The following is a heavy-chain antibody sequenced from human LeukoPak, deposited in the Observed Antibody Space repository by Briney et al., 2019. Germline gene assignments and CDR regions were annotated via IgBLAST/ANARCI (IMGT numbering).Heavy chain of an antibody. Sequence: ASVKVSFKASGYTFTSYAMHWVRQAPGQRLEWMGWINAGNGNTKYSQKFQGRVTITRDTSASTAYMELSSLRSEDTAVYYCARDAGRIFGVVIDWGQGTLVTVSS. CDR2: INAGNGNT. J-gene: IGHJ4*02. V-gene: IGHV1-3*01. CDR3: ARDAGRIFGVVID. D-gene: IGHD3-3*01. CDR1: GYTFTSYA.